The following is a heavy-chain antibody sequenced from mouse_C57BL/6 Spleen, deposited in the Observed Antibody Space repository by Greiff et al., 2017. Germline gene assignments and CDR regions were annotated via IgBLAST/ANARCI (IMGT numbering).Heavy chain of an antibody. V-gene: IGHV1-66*01. D-gene: IGHD1-1*01. CDR1: GYSFTSYY. CDR3: ARKYYGSSYDFDY. J-gene: IGHJ2*01. CDR2: IYPGSGNT. Sequence: QVQLKESGPELVKPGASVKISCKASGYSFTSYYIHWVKQRPGQGLEWIGWIYPGSGNTKYNEKFKGKATLTADTSSSTAYMQLSSLTSEDAAVYYCARKYYGSSYDFDYWGQGTTLTVSS.